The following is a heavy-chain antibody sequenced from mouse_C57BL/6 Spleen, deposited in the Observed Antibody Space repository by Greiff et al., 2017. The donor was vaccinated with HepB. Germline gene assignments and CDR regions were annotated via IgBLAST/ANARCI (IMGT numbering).Heavy chain of an antibody. Sequence: EVMLVESGGGLVKPGGSLKLSCAASGFTFSSYTMSWVRQTPEKRLEWVATISGGGGNTYYPDSVKGRFTISRDNAKNTLYLQMSSLRSEDTALYYCARHLNYYGSSYFDYWGQGTTLTVSS. J-gene: IGHJ2*01. CDR2: ISGGGGNT. V-gene: IGHV5-9*01. D-gene: IGHD1-1*01. CDR1: GFTFSSYT. CDR3: ARHLNYYGSSYFDY.